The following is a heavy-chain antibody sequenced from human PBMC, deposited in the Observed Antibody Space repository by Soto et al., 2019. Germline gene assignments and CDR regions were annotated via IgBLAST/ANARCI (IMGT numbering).Heavy chain of an antibody. Sequence: EVQLLESGGGLVQPGGSLRLSCAASGFTFSSYAMSWVRQAPGKGLEWVSAISGSGGSTYYADSVKGRFTISRDNSKNTLYLQMNSLRAEDTAVYYCAKGGSRGEYFDWLLPKSLDYGMDVWGQGTTVTVSS. V-gene: IGHV3-23*01. CDR1: GFTFSSYA. CDR2: ISGSGGST. D-gene: IGHD3-9*01. J-gene: IGHJ6*02. CDR3: AKGGSRGEYFDWLLPKSLDYGMDV.